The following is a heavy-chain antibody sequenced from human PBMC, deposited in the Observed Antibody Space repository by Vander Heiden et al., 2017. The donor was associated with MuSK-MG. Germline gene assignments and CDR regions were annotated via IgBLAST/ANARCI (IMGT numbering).Heavy chain of an antibody. CDR1: GFTFSSYA. CDR2: ISGSGGST. V-gene: IGHV3-23*01. D-gene: IGHD2-2*01. CDR3: AKGYFIITSCYPFNWFDP. J-gene: IGHJ5*02. Sequence: EVQLLESGGGLVQPGGSLRLSCAASGFTFSSYAMSWVRQAPGKGLEWVSAISGSGGSTYYADSVKGRVTISRDNSKNTLYRQMNSLRAEETAVYYCAKGYFIITSCYPFNWFDPWGQGTLVTVYS.